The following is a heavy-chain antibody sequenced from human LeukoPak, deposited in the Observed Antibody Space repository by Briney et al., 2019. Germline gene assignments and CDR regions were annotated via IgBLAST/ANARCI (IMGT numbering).Heavy chain of an antibody. CDR3: AREEGPYFDC. CDR2: LNWNGDNT. Sequence: PGGSLRLSCAASGFTFHDHGMSWVRQVPGKGLEWVSALNWNGDNTGYADSVKGRFTISRDNAKKSLYLQMNSLTAEDTAYYYCAREEGPYFDCWGQGTLVTVSS. V-gene: IGHV3-20*04. CDR1: GFTFHDHG. J-gene: IGHJ4*02.